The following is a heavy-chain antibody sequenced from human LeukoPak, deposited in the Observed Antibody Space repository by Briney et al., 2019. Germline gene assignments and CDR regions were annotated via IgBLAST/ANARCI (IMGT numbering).Heavy chain of an antibody. V-gene: IGHV3-74*01. CDR3: AKDPRGSYSGSWYFDY. Sequence: PGGSLRLSCAGSGFTFSSYWMHWVRQAPGKGLVWVSRINDDGSTTNHADSVKGRFTISRDNAKSTLYLQMNSLTAEDTAVYYCAKDPRGSYSGSWYFDYWGQGTLVTVSS. D-gene: IGHD5-12*01. CDR1: GFTFSSYW. J-gene: IGHJ4*02. CDR2: INDDGSTT.